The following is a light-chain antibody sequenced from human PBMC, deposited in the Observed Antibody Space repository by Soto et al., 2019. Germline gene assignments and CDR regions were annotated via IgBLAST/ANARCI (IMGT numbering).Light chain of an antibody. Sequence: DIQMTQSPSSLSASVGDRVTITFQASQDISNYLNWYQQKLGKAPKLLIYDASNLETGVPSRFSGSGSGTDFTFTISSLQPEDIATYYCQQYSHLITFGQGTKVDIK. J-gene: IGKJ1*01. CDR2: DAS. CDR1: QDISNY. V-gene: IGKV1-33*01. CDR3: QQYSHLIT.